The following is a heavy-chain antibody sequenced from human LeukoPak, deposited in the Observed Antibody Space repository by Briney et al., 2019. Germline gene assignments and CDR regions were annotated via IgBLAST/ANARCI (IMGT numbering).Heavy chain of an antibody. CDR1: GFTFSGYT. Sequence: PGGSLRLSCAASGFTFSGYTMTWVRQAPGKGLGWVSSISNSSTYIYYADSMKGRFTISRDNVQTSLSLQMNSLRAEDTAVYYCARWVCSSTSCYYFDYWGQGSLVVVSS. V-gene: IGHV3-21*01. D-gene: IGHD2-2*01. CDR2: ISNSSTYI. J-gene: IGHJ4*02. CDR3: ARWVCSSTSCYYFDY.